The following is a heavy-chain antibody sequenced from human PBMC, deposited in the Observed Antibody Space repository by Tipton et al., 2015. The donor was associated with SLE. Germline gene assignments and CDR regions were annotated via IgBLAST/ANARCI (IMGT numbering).Heavy chain of an antibody. V-gene: IGHV3-73*01. J-gene: IGHJ4*02. CDR3: TRRPEQGIAAASPSDY. D-gene: IGHD6-13*01. Sequence: SLRLSCAASGFTFSGSAMHWVRQASGKGLEWVGRIRSKANSYATAYAASVKGRFTISRDDSKNTAYLQMNSLKTEDTAVYYCTRRPEQGIAAASPSDYWGQGTLVTVSS. CDR1: GFTFSGSA. CDR2: IRSKANSYAT.